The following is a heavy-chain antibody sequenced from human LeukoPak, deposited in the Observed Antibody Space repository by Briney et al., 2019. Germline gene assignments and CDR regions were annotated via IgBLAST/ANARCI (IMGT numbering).Heavy chain of an antibody. V-gene: IGHV3-53*01. Sequence: GGSLRLSCAASEFTFSSYAMQWVRQAPGKGLEWLSVIYDGGGANYADSVKARFTISRDNSKNTLYLQMNSLRAEDTAVYYCARLATSSGSYVDYWGQGTLVTVSS. CDR2: IYDGGGA. CDR3: ARLATSSGSYVDY. CDR1: EFTFSSYA. J-gene: IGHJ4*02. D-gene: IGHD1-26*01.